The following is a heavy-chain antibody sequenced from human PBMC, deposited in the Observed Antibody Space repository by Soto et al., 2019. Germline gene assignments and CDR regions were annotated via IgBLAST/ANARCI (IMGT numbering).Heavy chain of an antibody. Sequence: EVHLVESGGGLVQPGRSLRLSCTGSGFTFDDYALHWVRQAPGKGLEWVSGITWNSDRVDYADSVMGRFTISRANAGNSLYLQLDSLRPEDTALYFCAKGLSIAAIDYWGQGTLITVSS. V-gene: IGHV3-9*01. J-gene: IGHJ4*02. CDR2: ITWNSDRV. D-gene: IGHD6-13*01. CDR3: AKGLSIAAIDY. CDR1: GFTFDDYA.